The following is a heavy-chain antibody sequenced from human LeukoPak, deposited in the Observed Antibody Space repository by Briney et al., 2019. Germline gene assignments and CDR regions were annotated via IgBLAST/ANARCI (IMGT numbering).Heavy chain of an antibody. Sequence: PGGSLRLSCAASGFTLSSYAMTWVRQAPGRGLEWVSSVDGGGGGTYYADSVKGRFTISRDNSKATLYLQLNGLRAEAPAVYFCAKQSAGSAAWYSLHYDFWGQGTLVTVSS. CDR1: GFTLSSYA. J-gene: IGHJ4*02. D-gene: IGHD6-13*01. V-gene: IGHV3-23*01. CDR2: VDGGGGGT. CDR3: AKQSAGSAAWYSLHYDF.